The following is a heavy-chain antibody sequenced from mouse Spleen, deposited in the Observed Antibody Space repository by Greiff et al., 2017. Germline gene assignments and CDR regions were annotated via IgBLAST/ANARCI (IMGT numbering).Heavy chain of an antibody. D-gene: IGHD1-1*01. J-gene: IGHJ1*01. Sequence: EVMLVESGGGLVKPGGSLKLSCAASGFTFSDYGMHWVRQAPEKGLEWVAYISSGSSTIYYADTVKGRFTISRDNAKNTLFLQMTSLRSEDTAMYYCARLTVVAHWYFDVWGAGTTVTVSS. CDR3: ARLTVVAHWYFDV. V-gene: IGHV5-17*01. CDR1: GFTFSDYG. CDR2: ISSGSSTI.